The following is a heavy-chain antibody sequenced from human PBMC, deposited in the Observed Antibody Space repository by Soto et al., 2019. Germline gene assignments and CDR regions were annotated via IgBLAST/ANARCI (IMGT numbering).Heavy chain of an antibody. J-gene: IGHJ6*02. CDR3: ARDHGSSWIVYGMDV. CDR1: GCSISSSNW. V-gene: IGHV4-4*02. CDR2: SYHSGST. Sequence: XETLSLTCAVAGCSISSSNWWSWVRQPPGKGLEWIGESYHSGSTNYNPSLKSRVTISVDKSKNQFSLKLSSVTAADTAVYYCARDHGSSWIVYGMDVWGQGTTVTVSS. D-gene: IGHD6-13*01.